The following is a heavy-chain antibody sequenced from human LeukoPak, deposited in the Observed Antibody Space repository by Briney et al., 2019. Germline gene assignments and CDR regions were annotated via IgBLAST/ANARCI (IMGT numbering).Heavy chain of an antibody. D-gene: IGHD2-15*01. V-gene: IGHV1-69*10. CDR3: SGVRVVLEDDMGV. CDR2: IIPILGGP. J-gene: IGHJ6*02. Sequence: SVKVSCNISGGTFNRHALSWVRQAHGQGLEWMGRIIPILGGPTYAQKFLGRLTITAEKSTRTAYMQMSGLTTAATAAYYYSGVRVVLEDDMGVCGQGTTFIVSS. CDR1: GGTFNRHA.